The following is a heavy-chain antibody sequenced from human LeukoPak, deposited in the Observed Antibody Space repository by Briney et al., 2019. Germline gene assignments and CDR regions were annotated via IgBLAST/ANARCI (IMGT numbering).Heavy chain of an antibody. V-gene: IGHV4-61*02. CDR3: ARESTAAAADY. CDR2: IYSSGTT. Sequence: ASETPSLTCNVSGSYITSDGFYWSWIRQPAGKGLEWIGRIYSSGTTTYNPSLQSRVTIAVDTSKNQFSLTVNSVTAADTAKYFCARESTAAAADYWGQGTLVTVSS. J-gene: IGHJ4*02. CDR1: GSYITSDGFY. D-gene: IGHD6-13*01.